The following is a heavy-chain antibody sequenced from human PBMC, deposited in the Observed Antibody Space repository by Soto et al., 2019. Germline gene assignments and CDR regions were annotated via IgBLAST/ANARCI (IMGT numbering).Heavy chain of an antibody. CDR1: GCPFICYY. J-gene: IGHJ5*02. Sequence: VPWPDSGCPFICYYINWVRQAPGRGLVWMGGINPRSGDTTYAQKFQGRLTMTRDTSISTAYVELSSLRSDDTAVYYCGRDGVGASPLGGSEPWGQGSLVTVAS. D-gene: IGHD1-26*01. CDR2: INPRSGDT. V-gene: IGHV1-2*02. CDR3: GRDGVGASPLGGSEP.